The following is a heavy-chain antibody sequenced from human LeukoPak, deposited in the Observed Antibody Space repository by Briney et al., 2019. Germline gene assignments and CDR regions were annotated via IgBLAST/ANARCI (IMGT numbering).Heavy chain of an antibody. V-gene: IGHV1-2*02. CDR2: INPKSGGT. D-gene: IGHD4/OR15-4a*01. J-gene: IGHJ5*02. CDR1: GYTFTDYY. Sequence: ASVKVSCKASGYTFTDYYLPWVRQAPGQGLEWMGWINPKSGGTNYAQKFQGRVTMTRETSISTGNMELSSLRSDDTAVYYCARAYEYGWFDPWGQGTLVTVSS. CDR3: ARAYEYGWFDP.